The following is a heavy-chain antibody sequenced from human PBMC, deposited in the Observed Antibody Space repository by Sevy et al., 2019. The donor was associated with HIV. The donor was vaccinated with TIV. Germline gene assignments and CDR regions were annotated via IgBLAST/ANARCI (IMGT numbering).Heavy chain of an antibody. D-gene: IGHD3-22*01. CDR3: ARETYYYDTSGYFLSYYFDF. CDR1: GFTFSSYW. J-gene: IGHJ4*02. Sequence: GGSLRLSCAASGFTFSSYWMSWVRQAPGKGLEWGANIKQDGNEKYYLDSMKGRFTISRDNAKNSLFLLMNSLRAEDTAVYYCARETYYYDTSGYFLSYYFDFWGQGTLVTVSS. V-gene: IGHV3-7*01. CDR2: IKQDGNEK.